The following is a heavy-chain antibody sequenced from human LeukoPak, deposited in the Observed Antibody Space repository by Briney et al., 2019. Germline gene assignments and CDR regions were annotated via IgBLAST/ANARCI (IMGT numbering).Heavy chain of an antibody. D-gene: IGHD3-10*01. CDR1: GYAFTTYG. V-gene: IGHV1-18*01. CDR3: GGGGGGLGDNWFDP. J-gene: IGHJ5*02. CDR2: ITTYNGDA. Sequence: GASVKVSCKASGYAFTTYGISWVRQAPGQGLEWMGWITTYNGDANYAQKLQGRVIMTRDTSTSTAYMELRSLRSDDTAVYYWGGGGGGLGDNWFDPWGQGTLVTVSS.